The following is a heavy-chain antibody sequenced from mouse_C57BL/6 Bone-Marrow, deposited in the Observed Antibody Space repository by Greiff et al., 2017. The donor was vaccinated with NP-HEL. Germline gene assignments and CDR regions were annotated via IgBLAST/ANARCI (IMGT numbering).Heavy chain of an antibody. V-gene: IGHV1-26*01. CDR3: ARCYYGSRRAWFAY. J-gene: IGHJ3*01. D-gene: IGHD1-1*01. Sequence: EVQLHQSGPELVKPGASVKISCKASGYKFNDYYMNWVKPSHGKSLEWIGDINPNNGGTSYNQKFKGKATLTVDKSSSTAYMELRSLTSEDSAVYYGARCYYGSRRAWFAYWGQGTLVTVSA. CDR2: INPNNGGT. CDR1: GYKFNDYY.